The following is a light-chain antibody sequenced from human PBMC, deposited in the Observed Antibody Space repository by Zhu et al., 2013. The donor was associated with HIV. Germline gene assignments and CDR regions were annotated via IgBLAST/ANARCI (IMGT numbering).Light chain of an antibody. V-gene: IGLV1-51*01. J-gene: IGLJ2*01. Sequence: QSVLTQPPSVSAAPGQKVTISCSGSSSNIGKNFVSWYQQLPGTAPNLLIYDNDKRPSGIPDRFSGSKSGTSATLGITGLQTGDEADYYCGTWDTSLSVVLFGGGTKLTVL. CDR1: SSNIGKNF. CDR3: GTWDTSLSVVL. CDR2: DND.